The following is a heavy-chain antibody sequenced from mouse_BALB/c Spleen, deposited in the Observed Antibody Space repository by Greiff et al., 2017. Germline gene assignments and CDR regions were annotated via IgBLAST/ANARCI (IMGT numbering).Heavy chain of an antibody. CDR3: ASAGGDYPYFDY. D-gene: IGHD2-4*01. CDR1: GFTFTDYY. J-gene: IGHJ2*01. CDR2: IRNKANGYTT. Sequence: EVQRVESGGGLVQPGGSLRLSCATSGFTFTDYYMSWVRQPPGKALEWLGFIRNKANGYTTEYSASVKGRFTISRDNSQSILYLQMNTLRAEDSATYYCASAGGDYPYFDYWGQGTTLIVSS. V-gene: IGHV7-3*02.